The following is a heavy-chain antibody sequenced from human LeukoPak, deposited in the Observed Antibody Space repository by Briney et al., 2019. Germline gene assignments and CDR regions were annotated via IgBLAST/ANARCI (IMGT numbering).Heavy chain of an antibody. CDR1: GYSFTNYW. J-gene: IGHJ4*02. Sequence: GESLKISCKGSGYSFTNYWIGWVRPMPGKGLEWMGIIYPGDSDTRYSPSFQGQVTISADKSINTAYLQWSSLKASDTAMYYCASRDRDGYNYYRYWGQGTLVTVSS. V-gene: IGHV5-51*01. CDR2: IYPGDSDT. D-gene: IGHD5-24*01. CDR3: ASRDRDGYNYYRY.